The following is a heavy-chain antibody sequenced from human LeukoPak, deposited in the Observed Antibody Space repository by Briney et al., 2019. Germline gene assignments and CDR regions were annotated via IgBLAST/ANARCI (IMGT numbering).Heavy chain of an antibody. Sequence: SQTLSLTCAISGDSVSSNSATWNWIRQSPSRGLEWLGRTYYRSKWYNDYAVSVKSRITINPDTSKNQFSLQLNSVTPEDTAVYYCARPNSSSTLNYYYYMDVWGKGTTVTVSS. CDR2: TYYRSKWYN. V-gene: IGHV6-1*01. CDR1: GDSVSSNSAT. CDR3: ARPNSSSTLNYYYYMDV. J-gene: IGHJ6*03. D-gene: IGHD6-6*01.